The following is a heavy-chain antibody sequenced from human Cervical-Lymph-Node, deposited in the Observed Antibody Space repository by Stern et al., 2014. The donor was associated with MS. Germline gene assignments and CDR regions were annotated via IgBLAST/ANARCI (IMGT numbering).Heavy chain of an antibody. Sequence: VQLVQSGAEVKTPGASVKLSCKAYGYTFISYYMHWVRQAPGQGLEWMGIINPSGGSTSYAQKFQGRVTMTRDTSTSTVYMELSSLRSEDSAVYYCAREVAGHCLGMMDVWGQGTSVTVSS. CDR3: AREVAGHCLGMMDV. D-gene: IGHD6-19*01. V-gene: IGHV1-46*01. J-gene: IGHJ6*02. CDR2: INPSGGST. CDR1: GYTFISYY.